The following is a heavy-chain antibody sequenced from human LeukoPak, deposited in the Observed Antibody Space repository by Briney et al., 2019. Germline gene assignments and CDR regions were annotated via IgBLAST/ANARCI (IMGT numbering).Heavy chain of an antibody. CDR2: INSDGSST. CDR1: GFTFSSYW. V-gene: IGHV3-74*01. Sequence: PGGSLRLSCAASGFTFSSYWMHWVRRGPGKGLVWVSRINSDGSSTGYADSVKGRFTISRDNAKNTLYLQMNSLRVEDTAVYYCARAVGYCSSTSCYLDYWGQGTLVTVSS. D-gene: IGHD2-2*01. CDR3: ARAVGYCSSTSCYLDY. J-gene: IGHJ4*02.